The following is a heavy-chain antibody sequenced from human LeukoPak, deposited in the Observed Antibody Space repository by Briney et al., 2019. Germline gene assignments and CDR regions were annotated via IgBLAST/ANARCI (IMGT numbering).Heavy chain of an antibody. CDR2: INPKSGGT. V-gene: IGHV1-2*02. D-gene: IGHD3-3*01. CDR1: GYTFTGYY. CDR3: ATSGGTSGPELDY. Sequence: ASVKVSRKASGYTFTGYYMHWVRQAPGQGLEWMGWINPKSGGTNYAQKFQGRVTMTRDTSISTAYMEVSRMTSDDTAVYYCATSGGTSGPELDYWGQGTLVTVSS. J-gene: IGHJ4*02.